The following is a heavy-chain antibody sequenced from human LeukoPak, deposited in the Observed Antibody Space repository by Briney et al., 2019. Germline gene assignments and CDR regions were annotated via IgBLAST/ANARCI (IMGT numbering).Heavy chain of an antibody. J-gene: IGHJ5*02. CDR2: INPNSGGT. D-gene: IGHD2-15*01. CDR1: GYTFTCYY. V-gene: IGHV1-2*02. CDR3: ARGVIVVVVAESWFDP. Sequence: GASVKVSCKASGYTFTCYYMHWVRQAPGQGLEWMGWINPNSGGTNYAQKFQGRVTMTRDTSISTAYMELSRLRSDDTAVYYCARGVIVVVVAESWFDPWGQGTLVTVSS.